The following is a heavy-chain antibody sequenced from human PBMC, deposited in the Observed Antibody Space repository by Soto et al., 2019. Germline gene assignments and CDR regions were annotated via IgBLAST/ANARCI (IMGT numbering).Heavy chain of an antibody. CDR1: GYSFASYW. V-gene: IGHV5-51*01. CDR3: ARRGHYYDSSGYYPKTFDY. J-gene: IGHJ4*02. Sequence: ESLKISFKASGYSFASYWIGWVRQTPGIGLEWMGIIFPCDSDTRYSPSFQDQVTISADKSINTAYLQWSSLKASDSAMYFCARRGHYYDSSGYYPKTFDYWGQGTLVTVSS. CDR2: IFPCDSDT. D-gene: IGHD3-22*01.